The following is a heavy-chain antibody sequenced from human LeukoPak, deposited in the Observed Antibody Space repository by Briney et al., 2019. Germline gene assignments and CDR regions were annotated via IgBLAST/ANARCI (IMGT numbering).Heavy chain of an antibody. J-gene: IGHJ3*02. CDR2: INPSGGST. CDR3: ARESVEMATTDAFDI. V-gene: IGHV1-46*01. D-gene: IGHD5-24*01. CDR1: GYTFTSYY. Sequence: GASVKVSCKASGYTFTSYYMHWVRQAPGQGLEWMGIINPSGGSTSYAQKFQGRVTMTRDMSTSTVYMELSSLRSEDTAVYYCARESVEMATTDAFDISGQGTMVTVSS.